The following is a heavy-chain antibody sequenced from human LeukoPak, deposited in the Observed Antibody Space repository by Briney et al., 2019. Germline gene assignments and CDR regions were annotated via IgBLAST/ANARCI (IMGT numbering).Heavy chain of an antibody. V-gene: IGHV1-2*02. Sequence: GASVKVSCKASGYTFTGYYMHWVRQAPGQGLAWMGWINPNSGGTNYAQKFQGRVTMTRDTSISTAYMELSRLRSDDTAVYYCARLAPVGVVIIQLYFDYWGQGTLVTVSS. J-gene: IGHJ4*02. D-gene: IGHD3-3*01. CDR2: INPNSGGT. CDR3: ARLAPVGVVIIQLYFDY. CDR1: GYTFTGYY.